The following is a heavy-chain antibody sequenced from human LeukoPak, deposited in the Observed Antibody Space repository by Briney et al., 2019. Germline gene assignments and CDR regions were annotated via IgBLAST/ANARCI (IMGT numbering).Heavy chain of an antibody. Sequence: SVKVSCTASGYTFTSYGISWVRQAPGQGLEWMGGIIPIFGTANYAQKFQGRVTITADESTSTAYMELSSLRSEDTAVYYCARVNWGLYYFDYWGQGTLVTVSS. D-gene: IGHD7-27*01. V-gene: IGHV1-69*13. CDR3: ARVNWGLYYFDY. CDR2: IIPIFGTA. CDR1: GYTFTSYG. J-gene: IGHJ4*02.